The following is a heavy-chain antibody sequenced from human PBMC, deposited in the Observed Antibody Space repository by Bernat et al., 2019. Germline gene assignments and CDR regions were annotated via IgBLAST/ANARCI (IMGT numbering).Heavy chain of an antibody. V-gene: IGHV1-69*08. CDR2: IIPILGIA. CDR3: ARDLYYYDSSGLTPFDY. Sequence: QVQLVQSGAEVKKPGSSVKVSCKASGGTFSSYTISWVRQAPGQGLEWMGRIIPILGIANYAQKFQGRVTITADKSTSTAYMELSSLRSEDTAVYYCARDLYYYDSSGLTPFDYWGQGTLVTVSS. CDR1: GGTFSSYT. J-gene: IGHJ4*02. D-gene: IGHD3-22*01.